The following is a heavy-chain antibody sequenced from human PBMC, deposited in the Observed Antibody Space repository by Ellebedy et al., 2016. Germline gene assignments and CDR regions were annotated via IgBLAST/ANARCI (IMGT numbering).Heavy chain of an antibody. Sequence: GESLKISXAASEFTFSDYWMNWVRQAPGKGLEWVSSISSSSDYIYYADSVKGRFTISRDNAQNSLYLQMNSLRAEDTAVFYCVRSGESSYYFDYWGQGILVTVSS. CDR3: VRSGESSYYFDY. CDR2: ISSSSDYI. V-gene: IGHV3-21*01. D-gene: IGHD3-10*01. J-gene: IGHJ4*02. CDR1: EFTFSDYW.